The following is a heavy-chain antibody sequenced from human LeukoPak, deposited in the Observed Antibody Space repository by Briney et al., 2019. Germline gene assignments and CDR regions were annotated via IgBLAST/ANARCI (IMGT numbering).Heavy chain of an antibody. Sequence: GGSLRLSCAASGFTFSSYGMHWVRQAPGKGLEWVAVIWSDGNNKFYADSVKGRFTISRDNSQNTLYLQMNSLRAEDSAVYYCARGDSHYDIVTGFPYGMDVWGQGTTVIVSS. V-gene: IGHV3-33*01. CDR2: IWSDGNNK. CDR1: GFTFSSYG. D-gene: IGHD3-9*01. J-gene: IGHJ6*02. CDR3: ARGDSHYDIVTGFPYGMDV.